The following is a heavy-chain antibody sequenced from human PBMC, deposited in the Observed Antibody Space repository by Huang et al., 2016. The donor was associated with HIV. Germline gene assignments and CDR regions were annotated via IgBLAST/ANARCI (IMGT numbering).Heavy chain of an antibody. D-gene: IGHD3-22*01. CDR3: GREKGITVMVETNYFDY. Sequence: QVQLVQSGAEVKKPGASTKVACKASGYTFPNYNIHWVRQAPGHGLEWMGIINPNTGGTNDAQKFRGRVTMTRDTSTNTVYMELRSLGSQGTAMYYCGREKGITVMVETNYFDYWGPGSQVTVSS. J-gene: IGHJ4*02. V-gene: IGHV1-46*01. CDR2: INPNTGGT. CDR1: GYTFPNYN.